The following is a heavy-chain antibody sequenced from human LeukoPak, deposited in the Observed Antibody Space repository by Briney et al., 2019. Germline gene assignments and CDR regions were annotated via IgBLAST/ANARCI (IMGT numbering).Heavy chain of an antibody. CDR3: ARGLRWDSGNDWGPEH. V-gene: IGHV4-4*07. CDR2: LFTGGNA. CDR1: GDSMNGYY. D-gene: IGHD5-12*01. J-gene: IGHJ4*02. Sequence: SEILSLTCSVSGDSMNGYYWIWIRQTAGKGLEWIGRLFTGGNAECNPSLKSRVTMSVETSKSQFSLKLTSVTAADTAIYYCARGLRWDSGNDWGPEHWGQGVLVTVSS.